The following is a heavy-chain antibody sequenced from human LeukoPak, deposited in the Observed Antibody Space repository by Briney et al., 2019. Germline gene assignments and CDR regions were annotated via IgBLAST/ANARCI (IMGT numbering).Heavy chain of an antibody. Sequence: SETLSLTCTVSGGSISSYYWSWIRQPAGKGLEWIGRIYTSGSTNYNPSLKSRVTMSVDTSKNQFYLKLSSVTAADTAVYYCARGPYDYYYYYYGMDVWGQGTTVTVSS. CDR2: IYTSGST. D-gene: IGHD5-12*01. V-gene: IGHV4-4*07. CDR3: ARGPYDYYYYYYGMDV. J-gene: IGHJ6*02. CDR1: GGSISSYY.